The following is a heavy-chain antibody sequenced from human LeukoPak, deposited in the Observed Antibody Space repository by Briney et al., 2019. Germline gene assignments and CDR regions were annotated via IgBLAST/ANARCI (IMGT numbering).Heavy chain of an antibody. CDR2: IGTAGDT. CDR1: GFTFSDYD. D-gene: IGHD1-1*01. V-gene: IGHV3-13*01. CDR3: ARVAKERVGGVYYFDY. J-gene: IGHJ4*02. Sequence: PGGSLRLSCAASGFTFSDYDMYWVRQATGKGLEWVSAIGTAGDTYYTGSVKGRFTISRENAKNSLYLQMNSLRAGDTAVYYCARVAKERVGGVYYFDYWGQGTLVTVSS.